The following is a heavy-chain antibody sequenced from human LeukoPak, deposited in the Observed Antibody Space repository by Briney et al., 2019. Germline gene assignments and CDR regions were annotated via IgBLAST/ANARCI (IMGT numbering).Heavy chain of an antibody. Sequence: GGSLRLSCAASGFTSDDYAMHWVRQAPGKGLEWVSGISWNSGSIGYADSVKGRFTISRDNAKNSLYLQMNSLRAEDMALYYCAKDRGSSWSFNYMDVWGKGTTVTVSS. CDR2: ISWNSGSI. CDR3: AKDRGSSWSFNYMDV. D-gene: IGHD6-13*01. CDR1: GFTSDDYA. J-gene: IGHJ6*03. V-gene: IGHV3-9*02.